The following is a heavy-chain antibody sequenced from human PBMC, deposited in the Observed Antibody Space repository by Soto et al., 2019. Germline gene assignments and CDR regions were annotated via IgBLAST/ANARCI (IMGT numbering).Heavy chain of an antibody. Sequence: ASVKVSCKASGFTFTSSAVQWVRQARGQRLEWMGRIVAGSGNANYAQKFQGRVTITADKSTSTAYMELSSLRSEDTAVYYCAREEYYYGSGSYYDAFDIWGQGTMVTVSS. D-gene: IGHD3-10*01. CDR3: AREEYYYGSGSYYDAFDI. J-gene: IGHJ3*02. CDR2: IVAGSGNA. CDR1: GFTFTSSA. V-gene: IGHV1-58*01.